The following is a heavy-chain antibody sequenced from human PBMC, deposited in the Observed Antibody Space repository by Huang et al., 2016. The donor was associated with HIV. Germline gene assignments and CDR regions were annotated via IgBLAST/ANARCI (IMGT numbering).Heavy chain of an antibody. CDR3: ARTPYSGSHPDY. CDR1: GYTFTDYF. V-gene: IGHV1-2*02. J-gene: IGHJ4*02. CDR2: INPLSGVT. D-gene: IGHD2-15*01. Sequence: QVQLVQSGAEVKKPGASVKVSCRTSGYTFTDYFVHWVRQAPGQGLKLMGSINPLSGVTNYAQKFQGRVTMNRDTSIRTVYMELNRLRSDDTALYYCARTPYSGSHPDYWGQGTLVTVSS.